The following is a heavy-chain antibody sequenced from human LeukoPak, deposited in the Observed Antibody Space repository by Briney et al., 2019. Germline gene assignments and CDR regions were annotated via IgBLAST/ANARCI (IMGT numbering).Heavy chain of an antibody. V-gene: IGHV4-59*01. CDR1: GGSISSYY. CDR2: IYYSGST. J-gene: IGHJ4*02. CDR3: ARFIWFGKSYFDY. Sequence: SETLSLTCTVSGGSISSYYWSWIRQPPGKGLEWIGYIYYSGSTNYNPSLKSRVTISVDTSKNQFSLKLSSVTAADMAVYYCARFIWFGKSYFDYWGQGTLVTVSS. D-gene: IGHD3-10*01.